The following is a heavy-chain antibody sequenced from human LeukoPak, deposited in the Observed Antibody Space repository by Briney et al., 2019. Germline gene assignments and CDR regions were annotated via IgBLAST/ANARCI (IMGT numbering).Heavy chain of an antibody. CDR2: INPSGGST. CDR1: GYTFTSYY. Sequence: ASVKVSCKASGYTFTSYYMHWVRQAPGQGLEWMGIINPSGGSTSHAQKFQGRVTMTRDTSTSTVYMELSSLRSEDTAVYYCARDRAALRYFERGGPDYWGQGTLVTVSS. V-gene: IGHV1-46*01. J-gene: IGHJ4*02. D-gene: IGHD3-9*01. CDR3: ARDRAALRYFERGGPDY.